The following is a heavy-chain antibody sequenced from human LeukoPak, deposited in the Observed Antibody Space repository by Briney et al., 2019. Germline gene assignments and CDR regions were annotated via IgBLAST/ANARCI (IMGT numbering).Heavy chain of an antibody. CDR1: GGSISSYY. CDR3: AGSGYTYDAFDI. J-gene: IGHJ3*02. CDR2: IYYSGST. V-gene: IGHV4-59*01. Sequence: SETLSLTCTVSGGSISSYYWSWIRQPPGKGLEWIGYIYYSGSTNYNPSLKSRVTISVDTSKNQFSLKLSSVTAADTAVYYCAGSGYTYDAFDIWGQGTMVTVSS. D-gene: IGHD6-19*01.